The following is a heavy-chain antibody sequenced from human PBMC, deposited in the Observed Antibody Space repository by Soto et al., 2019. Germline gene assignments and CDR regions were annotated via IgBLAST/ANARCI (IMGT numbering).Heavy chain of an antibody. CDR1: GFSFSSYE. V-gene: IGHV3-64*01. CDR3: ARRGYGSRWPNVYMDV. Sequence: GGSLTLSCAASGFSFSSYEMHWVRQAPGKGLEYVSGISNNGAHTDYAKSVKGRFTISRDNSENTPYLQMGSLRAEDMALYYCARRGYGSRWPNVYMDVWGKGTTVTVSS. J-gene: IGHJ6*03. CDR2: ISNNGAHT. D-gene: IGHD6-13*01.